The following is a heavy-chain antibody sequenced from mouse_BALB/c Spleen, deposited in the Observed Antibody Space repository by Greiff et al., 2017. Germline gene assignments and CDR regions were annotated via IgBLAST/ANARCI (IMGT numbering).Heavy chain of an antibody. Sequence: VKLVESGPGLVQPSQSLSITFTVSGFSLTSYGVHWVRQSPGKGLEWLGVIWSGGSTDYNAAFISRLSISKDNSKSQVFFKMNSLQADDTAIYYCARNLRPAWFAYWGQGTLVTVSA. CDR3: ARNLRPAWFAY. D-gene: IGHD1-1*01. CDR2: IWSGGST. J-gene: IGHJ3*01. CDR1: GFSLTSYG. V-gene: IGHV2-4-1*01.